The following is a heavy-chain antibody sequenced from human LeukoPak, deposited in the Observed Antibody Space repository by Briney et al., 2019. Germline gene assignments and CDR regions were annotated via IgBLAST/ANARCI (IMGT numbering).Heavy chain of an antibody. Sequence: SETLSLTCTVSGGSISSSSYYWGWIRQPPGKGLEWIGSIYYSGSTYYNPSLKSRVTISVDTSKNQFSLKLSSVTAADTAVYYCARQVVYALNWFDPWGQGTLVTVSS. CDR1: GGSISSSSYY. CDR3: ARQVVYALNWFDP. CDR2: IYYSGST. J-gene: IGHJ5*02. V-gene: IGHV4-39*01. D-gene: IGHD2-8*02.